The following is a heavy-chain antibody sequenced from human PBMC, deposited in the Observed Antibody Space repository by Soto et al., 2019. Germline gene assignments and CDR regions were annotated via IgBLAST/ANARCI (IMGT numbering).Heavy chain of an antibody. Sequence: KPSETLSLTCTVSGGSISSGPYYWGWVRQPPGEGLEWIGSISYSGSTYYNSSLKSRVTISLDTSKNQFSLNLNSVTAADTAVYYCARHATRLAAIDYWGQGTLVTVSS. J-gene: IGHJ4*02. CDR3: ARHATRLAAIDY. CDR1: GGSISSGPYY. CDR2: ISYSGST. V-gene: IGHV4-39*01. D-gene: IGHD6-25*01.